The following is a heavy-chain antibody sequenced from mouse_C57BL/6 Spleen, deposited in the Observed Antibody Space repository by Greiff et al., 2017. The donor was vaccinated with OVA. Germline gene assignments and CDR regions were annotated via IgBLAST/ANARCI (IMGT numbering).Heavy chain of an antibody. CDR3: TGGYGSPWYFDV. Sequence: EVKLQESGGGLVQPGGSMKLSCVASGFTFSNYWMNWVRQSPEKGLEWVAQIRLKSDNYATHYAESVKGRFTISRDDSKSSVYLQMNNLRAEDTGIYYCTGGYGSPWYFDVWGTGTTVTVSS. CDR2: IRLKSDNYAT. D-gene: IGHD1-1*01. V-gene: IGHV6-3*01. J-gene: IGHJ1*03. CDR1: GFTFSNYW.